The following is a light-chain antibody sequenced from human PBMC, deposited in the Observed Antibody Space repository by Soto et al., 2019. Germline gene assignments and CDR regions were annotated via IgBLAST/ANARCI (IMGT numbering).Light chain of an antibody. V-gene: IGKV3-20*01. CDR2: DAS. J-gene: IGKJ5*01. CDR3: QQYGSSPPIT. Sequence: SVLTQSPGTLSLSPGERATLSCRAIQSISSSYLAWYQQKPGQAPRLLIYDASSRATGIPDRFSGSGSGTDFTLTISRLEPEDFAVYYCQQYGSSPPITFGQGTLLEVK. CDR1: QSISSSY.